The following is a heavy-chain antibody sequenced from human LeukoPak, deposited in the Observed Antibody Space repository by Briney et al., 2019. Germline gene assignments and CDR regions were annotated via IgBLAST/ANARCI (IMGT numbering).Heavy chain of an antibody. J-gene: IGHJ4*02. CDR1: GFTFSNHA. CDR2: IGTAGDT. CDR3: ASLVGGYYFDY. D-gene: IGHD2-2*01. V-gene: IGHV3-13*01. Sequence: PGGSLRLSCATSGFTFSNHAMHWVRQASGKGLEWVSAIGTAGDTFYPGSVKGRFTISRENAKNSLSLQMNSLRAEDTAVYYCASLVGGYYFDYWGQGTLVTVSS.